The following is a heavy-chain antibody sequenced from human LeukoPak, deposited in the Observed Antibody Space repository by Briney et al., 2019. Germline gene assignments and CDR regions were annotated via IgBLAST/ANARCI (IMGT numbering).Heavy chain of an antibody. V-gene: IGHV3-48*03. Sequence: GGSLRLSCAASGFTFSSFEMNWVRQAPGKGLEWVSFMSTTGSTISYADSVKSRFTMSRDNAKNSLFLIMNSLRAEDTAVYYCARDGFFGGIDYWGQGTLVTVSS. J-gene: IGHJ4*02. CDR2: MSTTGSTI. CDR3: ARDGFFGGIDY. D-gene: IGHD3-3*01. CDR1: GFTFSSFE.